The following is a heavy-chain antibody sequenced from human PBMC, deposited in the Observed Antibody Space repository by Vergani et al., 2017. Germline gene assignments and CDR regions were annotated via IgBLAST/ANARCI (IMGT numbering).Heavy chain of an antibody. J-gene: IGHJ4*02. CDR1: GFTFSSYS. D-gene: IGHD3-9*01. V-gene: IGHV3-21*01. CDR2: ISSSSSYI. Sequence: EVQLVESGGGLVKPGGSLRLSCAASGFTFSSYSMNWVRQAPGKGLEWVSSISSSSSYIYYADSVKGRFTISRDNAKNSLYLQMNSLRAEDTAVYYCARAPHDILTGYLHASLYYFDYWGQGTLVTVSS. CDR3: ARAPHDILTGYLHASLYYFDY.